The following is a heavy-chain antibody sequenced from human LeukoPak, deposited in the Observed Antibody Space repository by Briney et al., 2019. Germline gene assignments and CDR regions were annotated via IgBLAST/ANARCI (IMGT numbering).Heavy chain of an antibody. D-gene: IGHD2-15*01. CDR1: GGSISSSNW. V-gene: IGHV4-4*02. J-gene: IGHJ3*02. CDR3: ARDGMVVAASGNAFDI. Sequence: SETLSLTCAVSGGSISSSNWWSWVRQPPGKGLEWIGEIYHSGSTNYNPSLKSRVTISVDKSKNQFSLKLSSVTAADTAVYYCARDGMVVAASGNAFDIWGQGTMVTVSS. CDR2: IYHSGST.